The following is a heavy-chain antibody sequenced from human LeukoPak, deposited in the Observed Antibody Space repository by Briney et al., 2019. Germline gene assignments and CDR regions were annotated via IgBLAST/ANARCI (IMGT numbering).Heavy chain of an antibody. CDR2: IYHSGST. V-gene: IGHV4-30-2*01. D-gene: IGHD6-19*01. CDR3: AREGAVAAPFDY. J-gene: IGHJ4*02. Sequence: SETLSLTCAVSGGSISSGSYSWSWIRQPPGKGLEWIGYIYHSGSTYYNPSLKSRVTISVDRSKNQFSLKLSSVTAADTAVYYCAREGAVAAPFDYWGQGTLVTVSS. CDR1: GGSISSGSYS.